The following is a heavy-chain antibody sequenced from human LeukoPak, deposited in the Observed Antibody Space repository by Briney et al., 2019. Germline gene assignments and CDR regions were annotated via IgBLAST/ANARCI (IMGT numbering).Heavy chain of an antibody. CDR1: GGSFSGYY. CDR2: INHSGST. J-gene: IGHJ6*03. CDR3: ARGLVLLWFGEPRTDMDV. Sequence: KPSETLSLTCAVYGGSFSGYYWSWIRQPPGKGLEWIGGINHSGSTNYNPSLKSRATISVDTSKNQFSLKLSSVTGAGTGVYYCARGLVLLWFGEPRTDMDVWGKGTTVTVSS. V-gene: IGHV4-34*01. D-gene: IGHD3-10*01.